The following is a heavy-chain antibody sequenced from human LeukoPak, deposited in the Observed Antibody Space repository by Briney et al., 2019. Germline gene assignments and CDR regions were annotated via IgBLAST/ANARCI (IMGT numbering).Heavy chain of an antibody. V-gene: IGHV4-61*02. J-gene: IGHJ4*02. D-gene: IGHD3-22*01. CDR3: ASSGYYDSSGYN. Sequence: SQTLSLTCTVSGGSISSGSYYWSWIRQPAGKGLESIGSIYTSGSTNYNPSLKSRVTISVDTSKNQFSLKLSSVTAADTAVYYSASSGYYDSSGYNWGQGTLVTVSS. CDR2: IYTSGST. CDR1: GGSISSGSYY.